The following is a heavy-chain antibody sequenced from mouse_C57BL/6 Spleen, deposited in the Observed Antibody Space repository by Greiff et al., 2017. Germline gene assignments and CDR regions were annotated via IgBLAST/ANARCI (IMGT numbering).Heavy chain of an antibody. CDR1: GYTFTGYW. Sequence: VQRVESGAELMKPGASVKLSCKATGYTFTGYWIAWVKQRPGHGLEWIGEILPGSGSPNYNEKFKGKATFTADTSSNTAYMQLSSLTTEDSAIYYCARRASTVVATDFGDWGQGTTLTVSS. V-gene: IGHV1-9*01. CDR2: ILPGSGSP. J-gene: IGHJ2*01. CDR3: ARRASTVVATDFGD. D-gene: IGHD1-1*01.